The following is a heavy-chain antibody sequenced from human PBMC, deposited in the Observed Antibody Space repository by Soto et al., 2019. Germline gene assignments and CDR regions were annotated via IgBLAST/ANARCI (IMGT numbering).Heavy chain of an antibody. V-gene: IGHV4-59*01. CDR2: VFYSGAT. J-gene: IGHJ4*02. CDR3: ARADVATTNGGRPCGYYFDY. Sequence: PSETLSLTCTVSGGSISSYYWSWIRQPPGKGLEWIGYVFYSGATNYNSSLKSRVAMSIDTSKNQFSLRLTSVTAADTAVYYCARADVATTNGGRPCGYYFDYWGRGTLVTVSS. CDR1: GGSISSYY. D-gene: IGHD7-27*01.